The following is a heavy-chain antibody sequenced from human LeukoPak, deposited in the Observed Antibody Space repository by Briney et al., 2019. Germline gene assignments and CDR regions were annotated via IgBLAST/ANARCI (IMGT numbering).Heavy chain of an antibody. Sequence: ASVKVSCKASGGTFSSYAISWVRQAPGQGLEWMGGIIPIFGTVNYAQKFQGRVTITTDESTSTAYMELSSLRSEDTAVYYCARSQYCSSTSCYLAFDIWGQGTMVTVSS. CDR1: GGTFSSYA. J-gene: IGHJ3*02. V-gene: IGHV1-69*05. CDR2: IIPIFGTV. D-gene: IGHD2-2*01. CDR3: ARSQYCSSTSCYLAFDI.